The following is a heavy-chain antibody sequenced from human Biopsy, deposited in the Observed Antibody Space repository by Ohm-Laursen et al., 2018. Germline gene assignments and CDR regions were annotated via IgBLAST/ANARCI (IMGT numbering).Heavy chain of an antibody. V-gene: IGHV4-59*07. J-gene: IGHJ6*02. CDR2: VYYSGTT. Sequence: SDTLSLTCTVSGGSISSDWWSWIRQTPGKGLEWIGYVYYSGTTTYNPSPRSRVTILVDTSMNQISLRLQSVTAADTAIYYCTRATNSTGWPYYYFYGMDIWGQGTTVTVSS. CDR1: GGSISSDW. CDR3: TRATNSTGWPYYYFYGMDI. D-gene: IGHD2/OR15-2a*01.